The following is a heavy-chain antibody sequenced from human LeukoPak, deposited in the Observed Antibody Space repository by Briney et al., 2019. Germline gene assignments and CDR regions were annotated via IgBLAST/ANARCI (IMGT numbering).Heavy chain of an antibody. CDR3: AKVISSSCGIGGY. V-gene: IGHV3-23*01. Sequence: PGGSLRLSCAASGFTLSSYAMSWVRQAPGKGLEWVSAICASGGSTYYADSVKGRFTISRDTSKNTLYLQMNSQRAGDTAVYYCAKVISSSCGIGGYWGQGTLVTVSS. J-gene: IGHJ4*02. CDR1: GFTLSSYA. CDR2: ICASGGST. D-gene: IGHD6-13*01.